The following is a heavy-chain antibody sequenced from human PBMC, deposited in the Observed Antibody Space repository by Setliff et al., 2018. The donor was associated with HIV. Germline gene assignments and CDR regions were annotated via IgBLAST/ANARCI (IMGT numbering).Heavy chain of an antibody. V-gene: IGHV5-51*01. CDR1: GYTFATSW. Sequence: GESLKISCKTFGYTFATSWIAWVRQKPGKGRDWMGIIYPDDSDTRYSPYFEDHVYISVDKSINIAYLEWKALKAADSAMYYCATYGEGAPTSWFDPWGQGTLVTVSS. D-gene: IGHD3-10*01. CDR3: ATYGEGAPTSWFDP. CDR2: IYPDDSDT. J-gene: IGHJ5*02.